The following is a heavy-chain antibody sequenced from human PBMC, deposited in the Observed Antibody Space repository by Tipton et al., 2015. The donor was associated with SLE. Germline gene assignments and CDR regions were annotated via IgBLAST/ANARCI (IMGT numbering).Heavy chain of an antibody. CDR3: ARDKGFYYGMDV. V-gene: IGHV4-38-2*02. CDR1: GYSISTGFH. Sequence: GLVKPSETLSLTCSVSGYSISTGFHWGFMRQPPGKGLEWIGNIYHSGNTYYNPSLKSRVTISVDTSKNQFSLKLSSVTAADTAVYYCARDKGFYYGMDVWGQGTTVTVSS. CDR2: IYHSGNT. J-gene: IGHJ6*02.